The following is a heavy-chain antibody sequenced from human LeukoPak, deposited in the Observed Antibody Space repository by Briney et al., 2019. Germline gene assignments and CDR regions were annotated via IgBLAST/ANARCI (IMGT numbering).Heavy chain of an antibody. Sequence: GGSLRLSCATSGFTLSSYSMNWVRQAPGKGLEWVSYISSGSTTIYCADSVKGRFTISRDNAKNSLYLQMNSLRAEDTAVYYCARDVEQWLVRVYYFDYWGQGTLVTVSS. CDR1: GFTLSSYS. CDR2: ISSGSTTI. D-gene: IGHD6-19*01. V-gene: IGHV3-48*01. CDR3: ARDVEQWLVRVYYFDY. J-gene: IGHJ4*02.